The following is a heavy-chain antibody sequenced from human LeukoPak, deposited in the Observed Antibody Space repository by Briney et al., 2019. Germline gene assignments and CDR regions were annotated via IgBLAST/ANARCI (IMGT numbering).Heavy chain of an antibody. J-gene: IGHJ4*02. V-gene: IGHV3-23*01. CDR1: GLTFSSYV. Sequence: RVSLRLSCAASGLTFSSYVMSWVRQAPGKGLEWVSGISGSGYNTFYADSVKGRFIISRDESKNTVSLLMNTLRAEDTAIYYCAKGGELLGYFDSWGQGTLVTV. D-gene: IGHD1-7*01. CDR2: ISGSGYNT. CDR3: AKGGELLGYFDS.